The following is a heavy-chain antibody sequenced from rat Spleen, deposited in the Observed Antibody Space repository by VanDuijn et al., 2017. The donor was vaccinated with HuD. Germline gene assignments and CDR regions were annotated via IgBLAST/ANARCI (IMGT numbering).Heavy chain of an antibody. Sequence: EVQLVESGGGLVQPGRSLKLSCAASGFTFNDYDMAWVRQAPKKGLEWVATISYDCSRTYYRDSVKGRFTISRYNAKSTLYLQMDSLRSEDTATYYCARHAYRYNSNWFAYWGQGTLVTVSS. CDR2: ISYDCSRT. D-gene: IGHD1-5*01. V-gene: IGHV5-7*01. CDR3: ARHAYRYNSNWFAY. CDR1: GFTFNDYD. J-gene: IGHJ3*01.